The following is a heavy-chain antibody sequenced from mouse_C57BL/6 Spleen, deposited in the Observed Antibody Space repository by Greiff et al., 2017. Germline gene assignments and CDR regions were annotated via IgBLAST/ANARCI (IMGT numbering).Heavy chain of an antibody. V-gene: IGHV1-82*01. CDR2: IYPGDGDT. CDR3: ARWLAMDY. J-gene: IGHJ4*01. CDR1: GYAFSSSW. Sequence: VQLQQSGPELVKPGASVKISCKASGYAFSSSWMNWVKQRPGKGLEWIGRIYPGDGDTNYNGKFKGKATLTEDKSSSTAYMQLSSQTAEDSAVYFCARWLAMDYWGQGTSVTVSS.